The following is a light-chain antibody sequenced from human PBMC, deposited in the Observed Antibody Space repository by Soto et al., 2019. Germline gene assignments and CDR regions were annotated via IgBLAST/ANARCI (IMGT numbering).Light chain of an antibody. J-gene: IGKJ1*01. CDR1: QSISSY. V-gene: IGKV1-39*01. CDR3: QQSYSTPWT. CDR2: AAS. Sequence: DIQMTQSPSSLSASVGDRVTITCRASQSISSYLNWYQQKPGKAPKLLIYAASSLQSGVPSRFSGSGSGTDLTITISSLQPEDFETYDCQQSYSTPWTFGQGTKVDIK.